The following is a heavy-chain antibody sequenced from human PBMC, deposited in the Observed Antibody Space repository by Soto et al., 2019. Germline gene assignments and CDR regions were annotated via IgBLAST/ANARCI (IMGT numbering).Heavy chain of an antibody. D-gene: IGHD3-3*01. CDR1: GFTFSDFY. V-gene: IGHV3-11*01. J-gene: IGHJ4*02. CDR3: ARSFCSGYYPPSHYFDY. CDR2: ISNSGSTI. Sequence: QVQLVESGGGLVKPGGSLRLSCAASGFTFSDFYMSWIRQAPGKGLEWVSYISNSGSTIYYPDSVKGRFTISRDNAKNSLYLQMHSRTSEDTAVYYCARSFCSGYYPPSHYFDYWGQGTLVTVSS.